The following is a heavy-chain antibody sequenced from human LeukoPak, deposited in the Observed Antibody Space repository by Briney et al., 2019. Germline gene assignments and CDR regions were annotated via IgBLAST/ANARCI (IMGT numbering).Heavy chain of an antibody. J-gene: IGHJ6*02. CDR1: GFTFSSYW. CDR2: IKQDGSEK. D-gene: IGHD4-17*01. CDR3: ARDSKGDYAHYYYYGMDV. V-gene: IGHV3-7*01. Sequence: GGSLRLSCAASGFTFSSYWMSWVRQAPGKGLEWVANIKQDGSEKYYVDSVKGRFTISRDNAKNSLYLQMNSLRAEDTAVYYCARDSKGDYAHYYYYGMDVWGQGTTVTVSS.